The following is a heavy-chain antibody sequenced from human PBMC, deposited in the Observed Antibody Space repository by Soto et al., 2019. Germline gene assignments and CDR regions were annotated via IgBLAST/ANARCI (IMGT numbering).Heavy chain of an antibody. J-gene: IGHJ4*02. CDR1: GFTFSSYA. Sequence: PGGSLRLSCAASGFTFSSYAMHWVRQAPGKGLEWVAVISYDGSNKYYADSVKGRFTISRDNSKNTLYLQMNSLRAEDTAVYYCARGTTPYYYDSSGYPFDYWRQGTLVTVSS. D-gene: IGHD3-22*01. CDR2: ISYDGSNK. V-gene: IGHV3-30-3*01. CDR3: ARGTTPYYYDSSGYPFDY.